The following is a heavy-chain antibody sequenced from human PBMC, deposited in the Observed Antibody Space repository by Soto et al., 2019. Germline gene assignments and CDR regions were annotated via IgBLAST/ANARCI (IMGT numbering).Heavy chain of an antibody. D-gene: IGHD2-15*01. CDR1: GFTFSRYA. Sequence: HPGGSLRLSCAASGFTFSRYAMSWVRQAPGKGLEWVSAISGSGGSTYYADSVKGRFTISRDNSKNTLYLQMNSLRAEDTAVYYCAKDLRIRYCSGGFVCDEYGMDVWGQGTTVTVSS. CDR2: ISGSGGST. CDR3: AKDLRIRYCSGGFVCDEYGMDV. J-gene: IGHJ6*02. V-gene: IGHV3-23*01.